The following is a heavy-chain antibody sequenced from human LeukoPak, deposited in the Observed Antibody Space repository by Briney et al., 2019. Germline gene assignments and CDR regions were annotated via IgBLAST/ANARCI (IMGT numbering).Heavy chain of an antibody. D-gene: IGHD3-22*01. CDR3: ARHGHDTGSYEAHFDY. Sequence: GSLRLSCAASGFTFSSYSMNWVRQAPGKGLEWIGNIFYSGITYYNPSLRSRVTIAIDTSKSQFSLKLTSVTAADTAVYYCARHGHDTGSYEAHFDYWGQGALVTVSS. J-gene: IGHJ4*02. CDR2: IFYSGIT. V-gene: IGHV4-39*01. CDR1: GFTFSSYSMN.